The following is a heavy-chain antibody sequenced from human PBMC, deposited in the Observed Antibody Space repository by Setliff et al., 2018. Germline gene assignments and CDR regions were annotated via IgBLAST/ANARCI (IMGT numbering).Heavy chain of an antibody. CDR1: GFTFRDYS. CDR3: TTDPSPTFGGVIGAAFDF. Sequence: GGSLRLSCATAGFTFRDYSLTWVRQAPGKGLEWVGRIKSKTDGGSIDYAAPVKGRFTISRDDSKNTLYLQMNSLKTEDTAVYYCTTDPSPTFGGVIGAAFDFWGQGTMVTVSS. D-gene: IGHD3-16*01. J-gene: IGHJ3*01. CDR2: IKSKTDGGSI. V-gene: IGHV3-15*01.